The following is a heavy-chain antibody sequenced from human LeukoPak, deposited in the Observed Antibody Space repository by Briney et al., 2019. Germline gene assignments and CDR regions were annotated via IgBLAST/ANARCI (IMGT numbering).Heavy chain of an antibody. CDR2: ISYDGSNK. Sequence: GGSLRLSCAASGFTFSSYAMHWVRQAPGKGLEWVAVISYDGSNKYYADSVKGRFTISRDNSKNTPYLQMNSLRAEDTAVYYCARDREQLGSFDYWGQGTLVTVSS. CDR1: GFTFSSYA. CDR3: ARDREQLGSFDY. J-gene: IGHJ4*02. V-gene: IGHV3-30-3*01. D-gene: IGHD6-13*01.